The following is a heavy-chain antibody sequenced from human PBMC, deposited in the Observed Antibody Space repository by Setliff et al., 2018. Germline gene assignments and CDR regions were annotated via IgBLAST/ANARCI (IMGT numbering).Heavy chain of an antibody. V-gene: IGHV3-23*01. D-gene: IGHD3-9*01. CDR3: AKDISRTGYYYFDY. CDR1: GFTFSNYA. CDR2: ISGGGINT. Sequence: PGGSLRLSCVASGFTFSNYAINWVRQAPGQGLEWVSGISGGGINTDYADSGKGRFTISRDNAKDTLYLQMNSLRAEDTAVYYCAKDISRTGYYYFDYWGRGTLVTVSS. J-gene: IGHJ4*02.